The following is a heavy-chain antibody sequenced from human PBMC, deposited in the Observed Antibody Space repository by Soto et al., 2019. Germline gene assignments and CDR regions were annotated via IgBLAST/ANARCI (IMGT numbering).Heavy chain of an antibody. CDR1: GFTFSSYG. Sequence: QVQLVESGGGVVQPGRSLRLSCAASGFTFSSYGMHWVRQAPGKGLEWVAVISYDGSNKYYADSVKGRFTISRDNSKNTLYLQMNSLRAEDTAVYYCAKDLEVGNDLGALGFDPWSQGTLVTVSS. D-gene: IGHD3-16*01. CDR3: AKDLEVGNDLGALGFDP. CDR2: ISYDGSNK. J-gene: IGHJ5*02. V-gene: IGHV3-30*18.